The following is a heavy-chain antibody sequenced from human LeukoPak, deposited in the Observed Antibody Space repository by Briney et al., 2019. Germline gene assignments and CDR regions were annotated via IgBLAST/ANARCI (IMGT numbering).Heavy chain of an antibody. CDR2: IKQDGSEK. CDR1: GFTFSSYW. J-gene: IGHJ4*02. Sequence: GGSLRLSCAGSGFTFSSYWMTWVRQAPGKGLEWVANIKQDGSEKNYVDSVRGRFTISRDNAKNSLYLQMNSLRAEDTAVYYCARWAAAGNIDYWGQGTLVTVSS. V-gene: IGHV3-7*01. CDR3: ARWAAAGNIDY. D-gene: IGHD4-23*01.